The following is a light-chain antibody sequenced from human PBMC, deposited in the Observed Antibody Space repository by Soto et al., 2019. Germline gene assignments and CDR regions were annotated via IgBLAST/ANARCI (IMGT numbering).Light chain of an antibody. CDR2: GAS. CDR3: QQYHNWPPLT. J-gene: IGKJ4*01. CDR1: QSVSIH. V-gene: IGKV3-15*01. Sequence: EIVMTQSPATLSVSLGERVTLSYRASQSVSIHLAWYQHKPGQAPRLLIYGASTRATGVPARFSGSGSGTDFTLAISSLESEDSAVYYCQQYHNWPPLTFGGGTKVKIK.